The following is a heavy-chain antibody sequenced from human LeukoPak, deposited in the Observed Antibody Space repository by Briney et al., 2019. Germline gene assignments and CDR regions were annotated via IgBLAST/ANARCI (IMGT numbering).Heavy chain of an antibody. CDR3: ARSVESAYSSAWYTGFDS. V-gene: IGHV7-4-1*02. CDR1: GYTFSSYA. Sequence: GASVKISCKASGYTFSSYAMNWVRQAPGQGLEWMGWINTNTGNPTYAQGFTGRFVFSSDTSVSTAYLQISSLKPEDSGVYYCARSVESAYSSAWYTGFDSWGQGTLVTVSS. CDR2: INTNTGNP. J-gene: IGHJ4*02. D-gene: IGHD6-19*01.